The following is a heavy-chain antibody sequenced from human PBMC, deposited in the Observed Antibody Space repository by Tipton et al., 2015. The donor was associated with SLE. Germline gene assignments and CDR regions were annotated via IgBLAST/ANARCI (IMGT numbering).Heavy chain of an antibody. CDR3: ARGAPPPATAGTVWFDP. CDR1: GDSISSGVYY. Sequence: TLSLTCTVSGDSISSGVYYWSWLRQHPGKGLEWFGYIHYSGSTYYNPSLKNRITISVDTSKNQFSLKLNSVTAADSAVYYCARGAPPPATAGTVWFDPWGQGALVTVSS. CDR2: IHYSGST. J-gene: IGHJ5*02. V-gene: IGHV4-31*03. D-gene: IGHD1-1*01.